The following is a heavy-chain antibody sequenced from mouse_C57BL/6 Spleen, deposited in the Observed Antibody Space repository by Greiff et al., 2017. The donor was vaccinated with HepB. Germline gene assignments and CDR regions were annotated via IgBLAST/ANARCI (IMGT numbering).Heavy chain of an antibody. D-gene: IGHD1-1*02. J-gene: IGHJ2*01. CDR2: IYPGNSDT. Sequence: VQLQQPGAELVKPGASVKLSCKTSGYTFTSYWMHWVKQRPGQGLEWIGAIYPGNSDTSYNQKFKGKAKLTAVTSASTAYMELSSLTNEDSAVYYCTRSGWGFDYWGQGTTLTVSS. CDR3: TRSGWGFDY. CDR1: GYTFTSYW. V-gene: IGHV1-5*01.